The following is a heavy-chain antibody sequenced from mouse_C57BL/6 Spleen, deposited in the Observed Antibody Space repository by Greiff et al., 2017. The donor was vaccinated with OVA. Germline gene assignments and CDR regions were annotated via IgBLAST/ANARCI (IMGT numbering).Heavy chain of an antibody. D-gene: IGHD2-5*01. CDR1: GYTFTSYW. Sequence: QVHVKQPGAELVRPGSSVKLSCKASGYTFTSYWMDWVKQRPGQGLEWIGNIYPSDSETHYNQKFKDKATLTVDKSSSTAYMQLSSLTSEDSAVYYCARHYSNYGWYFDVWGTGTTVTVSS. V-gene: IGHV1-61*01. CDR3: ARHYSNYGWYFDV. CDR2: IYPSDSET. J-gene: IGHJ1*03.